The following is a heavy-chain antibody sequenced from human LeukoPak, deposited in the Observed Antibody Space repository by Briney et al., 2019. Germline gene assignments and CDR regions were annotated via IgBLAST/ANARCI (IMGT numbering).Heavy chain of an antibody. Sequence: GGSLRLSCAASGFTFSSFGMHWVRQAPGKGLEWVSSISSSSSYIYYADSVKGRFTISRDNAKNSLYLQMNSLRAEDTAVYYCARDGRGGSSGWFDAFDIWGQGTMVTVSS. D-gene: IGHD6-19*01. CDR3: ARDGRGGSSGWFDAFDI. J-gene: IGHJ3*02. CDR2: ISSSSSYI. V-gene: IGHV3-21*01. CDR1: GFTFSSFG.